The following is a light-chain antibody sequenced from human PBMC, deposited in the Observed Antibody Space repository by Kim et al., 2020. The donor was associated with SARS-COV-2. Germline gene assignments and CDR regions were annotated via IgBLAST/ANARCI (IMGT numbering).Light chain of an antibody. V-gene: IGKV1-5*03. J-gene: IGKJ2*01. Sequence: SVGDRVTITCRARQSISSWLAWYQQKPGKAPKLLIYKASSLESGVPSRFSGSGSGTEFTLTISSLQPDDFATYYCQQYNSYSQGYTFGQGTKLEI. CDR2: KAS. CDR3: QQYNSYSQGYT. CDR1: QSISSW.